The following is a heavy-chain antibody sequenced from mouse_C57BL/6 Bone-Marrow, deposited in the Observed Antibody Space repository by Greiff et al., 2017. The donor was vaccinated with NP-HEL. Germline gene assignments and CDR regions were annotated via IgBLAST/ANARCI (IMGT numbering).Heavy chain of an antibody. Sequence: QVQLQQSGAELVRPGASVKLSCKASGYTFTDYYINWVKQRPGQGLEWIARIYPGSGNTYYNEKFKGKATLTAEKSSSTAYMQLSSLTSEDSAVYFCARDYDYDEDWYFDVWGTGTTVTVSS. V-gene: IGHV1-76*01. CDR3: ARDYDYDEDWYFDV. CDR2: IYPGSGNT. J-gene: IGHJ1*03. CDR1: GYTFTDYY. D-gene: IGHD2-4*01.